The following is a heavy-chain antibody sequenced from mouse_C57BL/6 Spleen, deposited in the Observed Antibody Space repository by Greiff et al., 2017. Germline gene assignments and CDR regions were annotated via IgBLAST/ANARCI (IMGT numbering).Heavy chain of an antibody. CDR3: ATYGLDGFAY. D-gene: IGHD2-10*02. J-gene: IGHJ3*01. CDR2: INPSTGGT. Sequence: EVQLQQSGPELVKPGASVKISCKASGYSFTGYYMNWVKQSPEKSLEWIGEINPSTGGTTYNQKFKAKATLTVDKSSSTAYMQLKSLTSEDSAVYYCATYGLDGFAYWGQGTLVTVSA. CDR1: GYSFTGYY. V-gene: IGHV1-42*01.